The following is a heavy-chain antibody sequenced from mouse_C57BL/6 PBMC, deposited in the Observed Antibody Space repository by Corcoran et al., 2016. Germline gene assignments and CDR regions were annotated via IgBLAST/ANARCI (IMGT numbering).Heavy chain of an antibody. J-gene: IGHJ2*01. CDR1: GYTFTTYG. V-gene: IGHV9-3*01. Sequence: QIQLVQSGPELKKPGETVKISCKASGYTFTTYGMSWVKQAPGKGLKWMGWINTYSGVPTYADDFKGRFAFSLETSASTAYLQINTLKNEDTATKFCARRTDGYSFDYWGQGTTLTLSS. CDR3: ARRTDGYSFDY. CDR2: INTYSGVP. D-gene: IGHD2-3*01.